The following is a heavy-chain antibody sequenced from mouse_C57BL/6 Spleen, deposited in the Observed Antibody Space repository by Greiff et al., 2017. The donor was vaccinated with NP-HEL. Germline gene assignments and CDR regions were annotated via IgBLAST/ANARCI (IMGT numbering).Heavy chain of an antibody. CDR1: GYAFTNYL. V-gene: IGHV1-54*01. J-gene: IGHJ4*01. Sequence: VQLQQSGAELVRPGTSVKVSCKASGYAFTNYLIEWVKQRPGQGLEWIGVINPGSGGTNYNEKFKGKATLTADKSSSTAYMQLSSLTSEDSAVYFCAREADRYYAMDYWGQGTSVTVSS. D-gene: IGHD2-14*01. CDR3: AREADRYYAMDY. CDR2: INPGSGGT.